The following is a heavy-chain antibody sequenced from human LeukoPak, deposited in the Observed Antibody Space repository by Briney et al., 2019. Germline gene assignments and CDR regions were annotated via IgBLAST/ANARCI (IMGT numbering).Heavy chain of an antibody. CDR2: ISGYNGNT. V-gene: IGHV1-18*01. Sequence: ASVKVACKASNYSFTRYGISWVRQAPEQGLEWMGWISGYNGNTNYAQKFLGRVSMTADTSTSTAYMELRSLTSDDTAVYYCARSGRGTYYYFDLWGLGTLVTVSS. CDR3: ARSGRGTYYYFDL. D-gene: IGHD5-12*01. J-gene: IGHJ4*02. CDR1: NYSFTRYG.